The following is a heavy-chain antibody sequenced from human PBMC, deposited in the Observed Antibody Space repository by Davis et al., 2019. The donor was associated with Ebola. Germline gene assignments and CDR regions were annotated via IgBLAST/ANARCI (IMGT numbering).Heavy chain of an antibody. D-gene: IGHD3-3*01. CDR3: ARDLSSGSGY. CDR1: GGTFSSYA. Sequence: ASVKVSCKASGGTFSSYAISWVRQAPGQGLEWMGIINPSGGSTSYAQKFQGRVTMTRDTSTSTVYMELSSLRSEDTAVYYCARDLSSGSGYWGQGTLVTVSS. J-gene: IGHJ4*02. CDR2: INPSGGST. V-gene: IGHV1-46*01.